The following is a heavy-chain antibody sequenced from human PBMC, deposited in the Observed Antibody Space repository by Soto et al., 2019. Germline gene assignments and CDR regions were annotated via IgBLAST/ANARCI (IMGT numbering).Heavy chain of an antibody. CDR1: GFTFSDYY. D-gene: IGHD2-15*01. CDR2: ISSSGSTI. V-gene: IGHV3-11*01. J-gene: IGHJ2*01. Sequence: QVPLVESGGGLVKPGGSLRLSCAASGFTFSDYYMSWIRQAPGKGLEWVSYISSSGSTIYYADSVKGRFTISRDNAKNSLYLQMNSLRAEDTAVYYCAVVVVAAPGIAWYFDLWGRGTLVTVSS. CDR3: AVVVVAAPGIAWYFDL.